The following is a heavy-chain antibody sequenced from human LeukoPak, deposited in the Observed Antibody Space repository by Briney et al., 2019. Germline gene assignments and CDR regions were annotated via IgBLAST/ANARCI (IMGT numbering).Heavy chain of an antibody. J-gene: IGHJ4*02. V-gene: IGHV3-30-3*01. D-gene: IGHD6-13*01. CDR2: ISYDGSNK. CDR3: ARENSGIAATDIIDY. Sequence: PGGSLRLSCAASGFTFNTYAMHWVRQAPGKGLEWVAVISYDGSNKYYADSVKGRFTISRDNAKNLLYLQMNSLRAEDTGRYYCARENSGIAATDIIDYWGQGTLVTVSS. CDR1: GFTFNTYA.